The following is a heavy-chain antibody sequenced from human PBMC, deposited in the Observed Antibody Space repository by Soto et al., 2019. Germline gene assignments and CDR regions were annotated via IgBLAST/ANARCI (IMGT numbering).Heavy chain of an antibody. D-gene: IGHD6-13*01. CDR3: ARVGQQLVRYNWFDP. J-gene: IGHJ5*02. CDR2: IYHSGST. CDR1: GGSISSGGYS. V-gene: IGHV4-30-2*01. Sequence: LSLTCAVSGGSISSGGYSWSWIRQQPGKGLEWIGYIYHSGSTNYNPSLKSRVTISVDTSKNQFSLKLSSVTAADTAVYYCARVGQQLVRYNWFDPWGQGTLVTVSS.